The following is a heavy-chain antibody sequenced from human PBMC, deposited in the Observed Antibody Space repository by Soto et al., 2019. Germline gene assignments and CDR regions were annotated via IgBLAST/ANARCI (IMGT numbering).Heavy chain of an antibody. CDR1: GGSFSGYS. V-gene: IGHV4-34*01. CDR3: ARVGLMVRGKTDV. D-gene: IGHD3-10*01. Sequence: SETLSLTCAVYGGSFSGYSWSWIRQPPGKGLEWIGEINDRGSTNYNPSLKSRVTISVDTSKNQFSLKLSSVTAADTAVYYCARVGLMVRGKTDVWGKGTTVTVSS. J-gene: IGHJ6*04. CDR2: INDRGST.